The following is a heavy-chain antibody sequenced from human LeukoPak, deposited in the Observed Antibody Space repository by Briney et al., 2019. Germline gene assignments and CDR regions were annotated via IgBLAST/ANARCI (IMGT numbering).Heavy chain of an antibody. CDR3: ARGQGKGILEWLTFYFYFREL. Sequence: SETLSLACTVSNGSMRSYYRTWIRQPAGRGLEWVGRLFDTRKTYYNPSLTNRVTMSIDMSRNQFSLRMTSVTAADRAVYYGARGQGKGILEWLTFYFYFRELWGKRTTVPLFS. J-gene: IGHJ6*03. CDR1: NGSMRSYY. D-gene: IGHD3-3*01. CDR2: LFDTRKT. V-gene: IGHV4-4*07.